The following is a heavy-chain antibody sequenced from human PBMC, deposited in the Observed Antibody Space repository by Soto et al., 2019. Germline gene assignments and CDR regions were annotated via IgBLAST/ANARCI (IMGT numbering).Heavy chain of an antibody. D-gene: IGHD6-25*01. Sequence: QVQLQESGPGLVKPSETLSLTCSVSGGSISSFYWMWIRQPPGEGLGYIGYVYHSGITNYNPSLKSRVTISVDTPKNQFSLKLSAVTAADTAIYFCAGARGYGQYSHYNVDVWGKGTTVTVS. CDR3: AGARGYGQYSHYNVDV. V-gene: IGHV4-59*01. CDR2: VYHSGIT. J-gene: IGHJ6*03. CDR1: GGSISSFY.